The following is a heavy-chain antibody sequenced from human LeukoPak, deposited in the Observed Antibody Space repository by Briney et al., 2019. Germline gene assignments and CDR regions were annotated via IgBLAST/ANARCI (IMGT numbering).Heavy chain of an antibody. V-gene: IGHV3-23*01. CDR2: INDRGVNT. Sequence: GSLRLSCGASGFTFRAFAMSWVRQAPGKGLEWVSAINDRGVNTYYADSVKGRFTISRDNSKNTLYLQMNSLRAEDTAIYYCAKGGDFYGNFDYWGQGTLVTVSA. CDR3: AKGGDFYGNFDY. J-gene: IGHJ4*02. CDR1: GFTFRAFA. D-gene: IGHD2/OR15-2a*01.